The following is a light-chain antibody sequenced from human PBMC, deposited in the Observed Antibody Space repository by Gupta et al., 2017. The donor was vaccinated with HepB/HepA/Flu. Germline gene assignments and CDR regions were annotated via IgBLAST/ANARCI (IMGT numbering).Light chain of an antibody. Sequence: QPVLTQSSSASASLGSSVKLTCTLSSGHSSYIIAWHQQQPGKAPRYLMKLEGSGSYNKGSEVPDRLSGSSSGADRYLTISNRQSEDEADYYCETWDRNAWVFGGGTKLTVL. CDR3: ETWDRNAWV. CDR2: LEGSGSY. CDR1: SGHSSYI. J-gene: IGLJ3*02. V-gene: IGLV4-60*03.